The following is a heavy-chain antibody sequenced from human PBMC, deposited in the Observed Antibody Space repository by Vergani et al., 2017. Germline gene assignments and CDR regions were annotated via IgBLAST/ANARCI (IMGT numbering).Heavy chain of an antibody. V-gene: IGHV1-18*01. J-gene: IGHJ4*02. CDR3: ARSESLQQLVPFDY. CDR2: ISAYNGNT. Sequence: QVQLVQSGAEVKKPGASVKVSCKASGYTFTSYGISWVRQDPGQGLAWMGWISAYNGNTNYAQQLQGRVTMTTDTSTRTAYMELKSLGSDDTAVYYCARSESLQQLVPFDYWGQGTLVTVSS. CDR1: GYTFTSYG. D-gene: IGHD6-13*01.